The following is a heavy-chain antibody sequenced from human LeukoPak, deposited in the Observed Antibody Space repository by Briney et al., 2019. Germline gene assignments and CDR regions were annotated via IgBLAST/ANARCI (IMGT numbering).Heavy chain of an antibody. CDR3: AKTRFTSGPYDEYYFDY. V-gene: IGHV3-23*01. J-gene: IGHJ4*02. CDR2: ISGSGGNT. D-gene: IGHD6-19*01. Sequence: PGGSLRLSCAASGFTFSSYAMSWVRQAPGKGLEWVSSISGSGGNTYYADSVKGRFTISRDNSKNTLYLQMNSLRAEDTAVYYCAKTRFTSGPYDEYYFDYWGQGTLVTVSS. CDR1: GFTFSSYA.